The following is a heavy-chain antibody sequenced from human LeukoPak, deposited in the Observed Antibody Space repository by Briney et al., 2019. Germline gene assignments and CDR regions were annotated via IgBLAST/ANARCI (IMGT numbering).Heavy chain of an antibody. V-gene: IGHV4-39*01. CDR1: GGSISSSSYY. CDR3: AVGRDGYKHIFDY. CDR2: IYYSGST. D-gene: IGHD5-24*01. Sequence: SETLSLTCTVSGGSISSSSYYWGWIRQPPGKGLEWIGSIYYSGSTYYNPSLKSRVTISVDTSKNQFSLKLSSVTAADTAVCYCAVGRDGYKHIFDYWGQGTLVTVSS. J-gene: IGHJ4*02.